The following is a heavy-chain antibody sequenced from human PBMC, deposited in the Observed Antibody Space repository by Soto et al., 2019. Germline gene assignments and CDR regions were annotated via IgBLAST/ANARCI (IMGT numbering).Heavy chain of an antibody. D-gene: IGHD5-18*01. J-gene: IGHJ4*02. CDR1: GGSISSAAYY. CDR3: AREHTYGSNFFDC. V-gene: IGHV4-31*03. CDR2: ISHSGST. Sequence: QLQLQESGPGLVKPSQTLSLTCTVSGGSISSAAYYWSWIRQHPGKGLEWIGYISHSGSTYYNPCIKCRVIISVDTSKSSLSLSLTSATAADTAVYYCAREHTYGSNFFDCWGQGALVTVSS.